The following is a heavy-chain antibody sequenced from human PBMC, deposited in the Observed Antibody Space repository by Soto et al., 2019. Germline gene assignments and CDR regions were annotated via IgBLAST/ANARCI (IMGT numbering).Heavy chain of an antibody. J-gene: IGHJ5*02. D-gene: IGHD6-19*01. Sequence: QVQIVQSGAEEKKPGASVKVSCKASGYTFTSYSMHWVRQAPGQRLEWMGWINVRNGNTKYSQKFQGRVTITTDTSASTAYMELSSLTSEDTAVYYCARERWGSGSRWFDPWGQGTLVTVSS. V-gene: IGHV1-3*05. CDR3: ARERWGSGSRWFDP. CDR2: INVRNGNT. CDR1: GYTFTSYS.